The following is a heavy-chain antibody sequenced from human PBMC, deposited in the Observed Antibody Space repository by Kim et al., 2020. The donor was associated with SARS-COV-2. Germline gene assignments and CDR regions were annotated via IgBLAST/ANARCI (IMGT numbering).Heavy chain of an antibody. CDR2: ISSSSSYT. Sequence: GGSLRLSCAASGFTFSDYYMSWIRQAPGKGLEWVSYISSSSSYTNYADSVKGRFTISRDNAKNSLYRQMNSLRAEDTAVYYCARGGSGWPETDWGQGTLVTVSS. J-gene: IGHJ4*02. CDR1: GFTFSDYY. D-gene: IGHD6-19*01. V-gene: IGHV3-11*06. CDR3: ARGGSGWPETD.